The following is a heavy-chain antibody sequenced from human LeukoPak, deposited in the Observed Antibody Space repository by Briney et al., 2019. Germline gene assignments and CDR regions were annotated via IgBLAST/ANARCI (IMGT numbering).Heavy chain of an antibody. D-gene: IGHD3/OR15-3a*01. CDR2: IYPGDSDT. CDR3: AIGTGTNFDY. Sequence: GESLKISCKGSGYRFTNYWIGWVRQMPGKGLEWMGIIYPGDSDTRYSPSFQGQVTISADKSINTAYLQWCSLKASDTAMYFCAIGTGTNFDYWGQGTLVTVSS. V-gene: IGHV5-51*01. CDR1: GYRFTNYW. J-gene: IGHJ4*02.